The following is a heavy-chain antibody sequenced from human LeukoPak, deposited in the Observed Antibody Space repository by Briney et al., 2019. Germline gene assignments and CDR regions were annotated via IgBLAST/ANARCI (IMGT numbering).Heavy chain of an antibody. Sequence: ASLKVSCKASGYTFTSYYMHWVRQAPGQGLEWMGIINPSGGSTSYAQKFQGRVTITRDMSTSTVYMELSSLRSEDTAVYYCARDYSSTPGPPPNWCDPWGQGTLVTVSS. CDR2: INPSGGST. CDR3: ARDYSSTPGPPPNWCDP. D-gene: IGHD6-13*01. V-gene: IGHV1-46*01. J-gene: IGHJ5*02. CDR1: GYTFTSYY.